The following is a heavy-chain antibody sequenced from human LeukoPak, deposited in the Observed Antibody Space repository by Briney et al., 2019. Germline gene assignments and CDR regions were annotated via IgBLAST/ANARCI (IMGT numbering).Heavy chain of an antibody. CDR1: GYSFTSNW. J-gene: IGHJ4*02. V-gene: IGHV5-51*01. Sequence: GESLKTSCKASGYSFTSNWIGWVRQLPGKGLEWMGVIYPSDSDTRYSPSFQGQVTISADKSISTAYLQWRSLKVSDSAMYYCARLTAVVTFDYWGQGTLVTVSS. CDR2: IYPSDSDT. CDR3: ARLTAVVTFDY. D-gene: IGHD4-23*01.